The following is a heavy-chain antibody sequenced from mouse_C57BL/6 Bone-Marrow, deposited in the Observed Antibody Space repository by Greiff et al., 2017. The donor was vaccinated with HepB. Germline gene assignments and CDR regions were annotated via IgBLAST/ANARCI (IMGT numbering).Heavy chain of an antibody. CDR3: ARGYGSSFWFAY. Sequence: EVKLVESGAALVKPGGSLNLSCEASGFTFSNYGMNWVGQAPGKGLEWVAYISSGSSTTYYADKVKGHFTISGDNAKNTLFLQMTSLRSEDTAMYYCARGYGSSFWFAYWGQGTLVTVSA. V-gene: IGHV5-17*01. CDR2: ISSGSSTT. CDR1: GFTFSNYG. D-gene: IGHD1-1*01. J-gene: IGHJ3*01.